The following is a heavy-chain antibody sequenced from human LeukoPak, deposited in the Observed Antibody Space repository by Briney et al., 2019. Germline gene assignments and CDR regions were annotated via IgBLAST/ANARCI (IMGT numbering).Heavy chain of an antibody. V-gene: IGHV1-18*01. Sequence: ASVKVSCKASGYTFTTYGLSWARQAPGQGLEWMGWISAYTGNTNYAQKLQGRVTMTTDTSTSTAYMELRSLRSDDTAVYYCARGVPRGYYYFDYWGQGTLVTVSS. CDR2: ISAYTGNT. D-gene: IGHD1-1*01. J-gene: IGHJ4*02. CDR1: GYTFTTYG. CDR3: ARGVPRGYYYFDY.